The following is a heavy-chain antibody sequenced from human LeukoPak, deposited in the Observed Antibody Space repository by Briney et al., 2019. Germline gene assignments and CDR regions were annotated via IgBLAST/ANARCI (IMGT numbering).Heavy chain of an antibody. D-gene: IGHD6-13*01. CDR3: VRQEVVPH. Sequence: GGSLRLSCAASGFIFTNYWMSWVRQAPGKGLEWVANVKEDGTTKQYVDSVKGRFTISRDNAKNSLYLQMDSLRAEDTAVYYCVRQEVVPHWGRRTLVSVSS. CDR1: GFIFTNYW. V-gene: IGHV3-7*01. CDR2: VKEDGTTK. J-gene: IGHJ4*02.